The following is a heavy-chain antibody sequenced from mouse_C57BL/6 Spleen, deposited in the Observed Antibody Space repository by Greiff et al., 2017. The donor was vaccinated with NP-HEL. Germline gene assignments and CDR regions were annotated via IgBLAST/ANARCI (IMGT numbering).Heavy chain of an antibody. CDR3: ERSCGYAMDY. J-gene: IGHJ4*01. Sequence: QVQLQQPGAELVKPGASVKLSCKASGYTFTSYWMQWVKQRPGQGLEWIGEIDPSDSYTNYNQKFKGKATLTVDTSSSTAYMQLSSLTSEDSAVYYCERSCGYAMDYWGQGTSVTVSS. CDR2: IDPSDSYT. V-gene: IGHV1-50*01. CDR1: GYTFTSYW.